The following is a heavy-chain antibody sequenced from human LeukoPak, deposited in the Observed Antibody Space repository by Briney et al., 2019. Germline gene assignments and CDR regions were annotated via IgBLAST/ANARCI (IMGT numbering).Heavy chain of an antibody. V-gene: IGHV1-24*01. Sequence: ASVKVSCKVSGYTLTELSMHWVRQAPGKGLEWMGGFDPEVGETIYAQKFQGRVTMTEDTSTDTAYMELSSLRSEDTAVYYCATVAMGSVWFGELISWVYWGQGTLVTVSS. J-gene: IGHJ4*02. CDR1: GYTLTELS. D-gene: IGHD3-10*01. CDR2: FDPEVGET. CDR3: ATVAMGSVWFGELISWVY.